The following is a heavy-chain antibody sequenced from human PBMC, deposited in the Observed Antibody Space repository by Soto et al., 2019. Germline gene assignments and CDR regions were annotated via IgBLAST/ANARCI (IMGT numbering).Heavy chain of an antibody. V-gene: IGHV3-33*01. CDR2: IWYDGSNK. Sequence: GGSLRLSCVASGFTFSSYGMHWVRQAPGKGLEWVAVIWYDGSNKYYADSVKGRFTISRDNSKNTLYLQMNSLRAEDTAVYYCARAAVSDGMDVWGQGTTVTVSS. J-gene: IGHJ6*02. CDR1: GFTFSSYG. CDR3: ARAAVSDGMDV.